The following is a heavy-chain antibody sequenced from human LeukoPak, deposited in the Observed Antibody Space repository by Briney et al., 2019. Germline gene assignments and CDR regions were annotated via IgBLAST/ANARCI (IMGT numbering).Heavy chain of an antibody. CDR2: IYYSGST. CDR3: TSSLPADY. D-gene: IGHD1-14*01. Sequence: SETLSLTCTVSGGSISSSSYYWGWIRQPPGKGLEWIGSIYYSGSTYYNPSLKSRVTISVDKSKSQFSLKLSSVTAADTAVYYCTSSLPADYWGQGTLVTVSS. V-gene: IGHV4-39*07. CDR1: GGSISSSSYY. J-gene: IGHJ4*02.